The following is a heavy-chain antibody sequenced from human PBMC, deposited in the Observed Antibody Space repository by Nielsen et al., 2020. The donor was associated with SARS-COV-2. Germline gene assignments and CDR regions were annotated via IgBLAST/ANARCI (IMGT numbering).Heavy chain of an antibody. D-gene: IGHD6-19*01. J-gene: IGHJ4*02. CDR1: GFTFSSCA. CDR2: ISGSGART. V-gene: IGHV3-23*01. CDR3: AKDDIALAGCFDS. Sequence: GGSLRLSCAVSGFTFSSCAMRWVRQAPGKGLEWDSGISGSGARTNYADSVKGRFTISRDNSKNTLYLQMDSLRAEDTAVYFCAKDDIALAGCFDSWGQGILGTVSS.